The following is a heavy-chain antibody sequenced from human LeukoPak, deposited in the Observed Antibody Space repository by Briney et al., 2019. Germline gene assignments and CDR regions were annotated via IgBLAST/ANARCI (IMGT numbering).Heavy chain of an antibody. J-gene: IGHJ4*02. V-gene: IGHV3-7*01. CDR3: VRETGWLFDF. CDR2: INLDGSEK. CDR1: GFTFRKYW. D-gene: IGHD5-12*01. Sequence: GGSLRLSCAASGFTFRKYWMTWVRQAPGKGLEWVVDINLDGSEKYYVGSVKGRFTISRDNTDNSLYLQMDSLRAEDTAVYYCVRETGWLFDFWGQGTLVIVSS.